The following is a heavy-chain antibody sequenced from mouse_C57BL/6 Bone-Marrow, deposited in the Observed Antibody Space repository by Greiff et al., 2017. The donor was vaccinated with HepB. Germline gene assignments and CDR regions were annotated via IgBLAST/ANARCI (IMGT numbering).Heavy chain of an antibody. CDR1: GFTFSDYY. V-gene: IGHV5-16*01. CDR2: INYDGSST. J-gene: IGHJ3*01. CDR3: ARDERGAYYSNHGGFAY. D-gene: IGHD2-5*01. Sequence: VESEGGLVQPGSSMKLSCTASGFTFSDYYMAWVRQVPEKGLEWVANINYDGSSTYYLDSLKSRFIISRDNAKNILYLQMSSLKSEDTATYYCARDERGAYYSNHGGFAYWGQGTLVTVSA.